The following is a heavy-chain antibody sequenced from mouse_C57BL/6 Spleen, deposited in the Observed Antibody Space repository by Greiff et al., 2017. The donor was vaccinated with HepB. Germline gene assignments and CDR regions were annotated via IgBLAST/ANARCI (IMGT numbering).Heavy chain of an antibody. CDR3: ARDGYYWFAY. Sequence: EVQLQQSGPGLVKPSQSLSLTCSVTGYSITSGYYWNWIRQFPGNKLEWMGYISYDGSNNYNPSLKNRISITRDTSKNQFFLKLNSVTTEDTATYYCARDGYYWFAYWGQGTLVTVSA. CDR2: ISYDGSN. J-gene: IGHJ3*01. CDR1: GYSITSGYY. D-gene: IGHD2-3*01. V-gene: IGHV3-6*01.